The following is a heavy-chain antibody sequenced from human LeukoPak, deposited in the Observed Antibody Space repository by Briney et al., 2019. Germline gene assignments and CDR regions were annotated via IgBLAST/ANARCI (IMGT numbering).Heavy chain of an antibody. CDR3: ARGKWLRSRFFDY. V-gene: IGHV4-39*07. D-gene: IGHD5-12*01. CDR2: IYYSGST. Sequence: PSETLSLTCTVSGGSISSSSYYWGWIRQPPGKGLEWIGSIYYSGSTYYNPSLKSRVTISVDTSKNQFSLKLSSVTAADTAVYYCARGKWLRSRFFDYWGQGTLVTVSS. J-gene: IGHJ4*02. CDR1: GGSISSSSYY.